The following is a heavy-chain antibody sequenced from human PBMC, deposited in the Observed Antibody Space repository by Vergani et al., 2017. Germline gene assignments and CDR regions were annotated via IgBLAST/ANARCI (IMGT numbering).Heavy chain of an antibody. CDR2: INHSGST. CDR1: GGSFSGYY. CDR3: ARYPMATGPWFDP. V-gene: IGHV4-34*01. J-gene: IGHJ5*02. D-gene: IGHD5-24*01. Sequence: QVQLQQWGAGLLKPSETLSLTCAVYGGSFSGYYWSWIRQPPGKGLEWIGEINHSGSTNYNPSLKSRVTISVDTSKNQFSLKLSSVTAADTSVYYCARYPMATGPWFDPWGQGTLVTVSS.